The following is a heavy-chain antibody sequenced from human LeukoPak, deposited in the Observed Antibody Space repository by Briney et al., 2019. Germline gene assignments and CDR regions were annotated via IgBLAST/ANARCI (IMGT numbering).Heavy chain of an antibody. D-gene: IGHD3-10*01. V-gene: IGHV5-51*01. CDR1: GYSFTSYW. J-gene: IGHJ4*02. CDR3: ARPFLPYGSGSYVPY. Sequence: GESLKISCKGSGYSFTSYWIGWVRQMPGKGLEWMGIIYPGDSDTRYSPSFQGQVTVSADKSISTAYLQWSSLKASDTAMYYCARPFLPYGSGSYVPYWGQGTLVTVSS. CDR2: IYPGDSDT.